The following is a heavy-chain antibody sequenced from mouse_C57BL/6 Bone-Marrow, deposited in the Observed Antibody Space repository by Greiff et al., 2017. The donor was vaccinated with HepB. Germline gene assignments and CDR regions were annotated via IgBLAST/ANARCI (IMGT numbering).Heavy chain of an antibody. D-gene: IGHD2-5*01. CDR1: GFTFSSYG. CDR2: ISSGGSYT. V-gene: IGHV5-6*01. Sequence: DVLLVESGGDLVKPGGSLKLSCAASGFTFSSYGMSWVRQTPDKRLEWVATISSGGSYTYYPDSVKGRFTISRDNAKNTLYLQMSSLKSEDTAMYYCARHEGLYSNYVGYYAMDYWGQGTSVTVSS. J-gene: IGHJ4*01. CDR3: ARHEGLYSNYVGYYAMDY.